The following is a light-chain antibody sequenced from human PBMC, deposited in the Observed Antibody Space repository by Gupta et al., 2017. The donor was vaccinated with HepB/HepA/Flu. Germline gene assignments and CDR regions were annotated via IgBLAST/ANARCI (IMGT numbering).Light chain of an antibody. V-gene: IGLV3-25*03. J-gene: IGLJ2*01. CDR1: ALPKQY. Sequence: SYELTQPPSVSVSPRQTARITCSGDALPKQYAYWYQQKPGQAPVLVIYKDSERPSGIPERFSGSSSGTTVTLTISGVQAEDEADYYCQSADSSGTYQDVVFGGGTKLTVL. CDR2: KDS. CDR3: QSADSSGTYQDVV.